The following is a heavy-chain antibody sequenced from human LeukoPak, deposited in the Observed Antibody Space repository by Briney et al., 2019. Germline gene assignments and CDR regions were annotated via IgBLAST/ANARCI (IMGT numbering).Heavy chain of an antibody. CDR3: APDLGYYYDNSGYQ. D-gene: IGHD3-22*01. J-gene: IGHJ4*02. Sequence: GASVKVSCMAAGHTVTEVSIHWVRQAPGKGLEWMGGFDLEHGETIYAQEFQGRVTMTEDTSTDTAYMELRSLRSEDTAVYYCAPDLGYYYDNSGYQWGQGTLVIVSS. CDR2: FDLEHGET. V-gene: IGHV1-24*01. CDR1: GHTVTEVS.